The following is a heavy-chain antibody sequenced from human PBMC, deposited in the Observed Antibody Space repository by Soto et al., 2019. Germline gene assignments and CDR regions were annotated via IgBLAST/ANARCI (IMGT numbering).Heavy chain of an antibody. Sequence: LSLTCSVSGGSISSSSHYWGWIRQSPGKGLDWIGSIYYRGSAYYNPSLKSRVTISVDTSKNQFSLKLRSVTAADTSVYYCARHPGIAAHFDFWGQGTLVTVSS. V-gene: IGHV4-39*01. CDR2: IYYRGSA. CDR3: ARHPGIAAHFDF. D-gene: IGHD6-13*01. J-gene: IGHJ4*02. CDR1: GGSISSSSHY.